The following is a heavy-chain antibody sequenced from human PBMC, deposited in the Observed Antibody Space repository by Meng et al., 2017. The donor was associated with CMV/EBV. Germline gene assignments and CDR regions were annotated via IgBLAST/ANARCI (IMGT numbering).Heavy chain of an antibody. CDR2: ISSGSSYI. D-gene: IGHD3-3*01. V-gene: IGHV3-21*01. CDR3: AREVYEALFASPGDAFDI. Sequence: GGSLRLSCAASGFTFSSYSMNWVRQAPGKGLEWVSSISSGSSYIYYADSVKGRFTISRDNAKNSLYLQMNSLRAEDTAVYYCAREVYEALFASPGDAFDIWGQGTMVTVSS. J-gene: IGHJ3*02. CDR1: GFTFSSYS.